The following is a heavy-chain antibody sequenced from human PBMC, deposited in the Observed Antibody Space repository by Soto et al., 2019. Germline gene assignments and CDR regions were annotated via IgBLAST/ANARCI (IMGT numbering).Heavy chain of an antibody. CDR3: ARADYGDPKIYYFDH. CDR1: GYTLTEYG. CDR2: ISPYNGKT. D-gene: IGHD4-17*01. V-gene: IGHV1-18*01. Sequence: GASVKVSCKASGYTLTEYGISWFRQAPGQGLEGMGWISPYNGKTNYIQEFQDRVTITTDTSSTTVYMDLRNLKSDDTASYFCARADYGDPKIYYFDHWGQGTIIPVST. J-gene: IGHJ4*02.